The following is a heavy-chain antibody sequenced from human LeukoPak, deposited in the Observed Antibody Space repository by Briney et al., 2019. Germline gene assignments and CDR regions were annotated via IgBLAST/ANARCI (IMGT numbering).Heavy chain of an antibody. Sequence: PGGSLRLSCAASGFTFRSNWMHWVRQAPGKGLVWVSRINTDGSGTNYADSVRGRFTISRDNSKNTLFLQMNSLRAEDTAVYYCAKLGSSTTWRYFHYWGQGTLVTVSS. CDR1: GFTFRSNW. CDR3: AKLGSSTTWRYFHY. D-gene: IGHD6-13*01. CDR2: INTDGSGT. V-gene: IGHV3-74*01. J-gene: IGHJ4*02.